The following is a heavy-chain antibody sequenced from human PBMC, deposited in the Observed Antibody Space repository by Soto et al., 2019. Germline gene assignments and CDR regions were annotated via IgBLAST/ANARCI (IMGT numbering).Heavy chain of an antibody. V-gene: IGHV3-30-3*01. D-gene: IGHD2-21*02. Sequence: GGSLRLSCAASGFTFSSYAMHWVRQAPGKGLEWVAVISYDGSNKYYADSVKGRFTISRDNSKNTLYLQMNSLRAEDTAVYYCARDKLAYCGGDCYPEGYFDLWGRGTLVTVSS. J-gene: IGHJ2*01. CDR2: ISYDGSNK. CDR3: ARDKLAYCGGDCYPEGYFDL. CDR1: GFTFSSYA.